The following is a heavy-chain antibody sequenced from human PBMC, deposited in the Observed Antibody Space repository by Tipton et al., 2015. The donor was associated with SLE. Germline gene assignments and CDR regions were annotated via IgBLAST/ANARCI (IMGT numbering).Heavy chain of an antibody. J-gene: IGHJ4*02. CDR1: GYTFTSYY. CDR3: AIATRQFSLTWYEAAIDY. D-gene: IGHD6-13*01. V-gene: IGHV1-46*01. Sequence: LVQSGAEVKKPGASVKVSCMASGYTFTSYYMHWVRQAPGQGLEWMGIINPSGGSTSYAQKFQGRVTMNRDTSTTTVYMEMSRLGSDDTAVSYCAIATRQFSLTWYEAAIDYWGQGTLFTVSS. CDR2: INPSGGST.